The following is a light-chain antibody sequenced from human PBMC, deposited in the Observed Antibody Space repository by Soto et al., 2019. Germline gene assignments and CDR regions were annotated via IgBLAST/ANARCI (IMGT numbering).Light chain of an antibody. CDR1: QSVSSSY. Sequence: EIVLTQSPGTLSLSPGERATLACRASQSVSSSYLAWYQQKTGQAPRLLIYGASSRATGIPDRFSGSGSGTDFTLIISRLEPEDFAVYFCQQYDKSPFTFGPGTKVDIK. V-gene: IGKV3-20*01. J-gene: IGKJ3*01. CDR3: QQYDKSPFT. CDR2: GAS.